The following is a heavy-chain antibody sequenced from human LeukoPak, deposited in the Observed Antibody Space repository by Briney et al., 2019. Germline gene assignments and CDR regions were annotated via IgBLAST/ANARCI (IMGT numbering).Heavy chain of an antibody. CDR2: IHYSGST. CDR3: ARIRGYGRDYYYYYMDV. D-gene: IGHD3-10*01. J-gene: IGHJ6*03. V-gene: IGHV4-39*07. CDR1: GGSISSSSYY. Sequence: SETLSLTCTVSGGSISSSSYYWGWIRQPPGKGLEWIGSIHYSGSTNYNPSLKSRVTIAVDKSKNQFSLKLNSVTAADTAVYYCARIRGYGRDYYYYYMDVWGKGTTVTVSS.